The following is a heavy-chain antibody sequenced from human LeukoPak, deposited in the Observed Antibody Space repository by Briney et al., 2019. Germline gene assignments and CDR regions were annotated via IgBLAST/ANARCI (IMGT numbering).Heavy chain of an antibody. Sequence: SETLSRTCTVSGGSISSGNYYWSWIRQPAGMGLEWIGRIYISGGTEYNPSLKSRVTISIDTSKNQFYLRLSSVTAADTAVYYCARVRRNSGNKYFDPWGQGTRVTVSS. J-gene: IGHJ5*02. CDR1: GGSISSGNYY. CDR3: ARVRRNSGNKYFDP. CDR2: IYISGGT. V-gene: IGHV4-61*02. D-gene: IGHD5-12*01.